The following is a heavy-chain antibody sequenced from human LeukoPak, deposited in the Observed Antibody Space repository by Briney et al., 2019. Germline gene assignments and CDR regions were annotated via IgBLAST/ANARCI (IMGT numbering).Heavy chain of an antibody. CDR3: ARLTHYYDSSGYYYLNYYYYYMDV. V-gene: IGHV4-39*01. CDR1: GGSISSSSYY. CDR2: IYYSGST. J-gene: IGHJ6*03. D-gene: IGHD3-22*01. Sequence: SETLSLTCTVSGGSISSSSYYWGWIRQPPGKGLEWIGSIYYSGSTYYNPPLKSRVTISVDTSKNQFSLKLSSVTAADTAVYYCARLTHYYDSSGYYYLNYYYYYMDVWGKGTTVTVSS.